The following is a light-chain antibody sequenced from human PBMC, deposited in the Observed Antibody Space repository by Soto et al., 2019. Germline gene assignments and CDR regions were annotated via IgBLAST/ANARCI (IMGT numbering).Light chain of an antibody. CDR1: QILTNNY. J-gene: IGKJ1*01. CDR3: PQYVSSPWT. V-gene: IGKV3-20*01. Sequence: EIVLTQSPGTLSLSPGERATLSYRASQILTNNYLAWYQQKPGQAPRLLMYGASTRATGIPDRFSGSGSGTDFSLTINRLEPEDCAVYYCPQYVSSPWTFGQGTRVEIK. CDR2: GAS.